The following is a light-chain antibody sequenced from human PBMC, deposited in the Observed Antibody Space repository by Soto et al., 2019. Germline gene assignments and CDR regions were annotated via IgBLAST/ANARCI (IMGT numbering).Light chain of an antibody. Sequence: EIVLTQSPGTLSLSPGERATLTCRASQSVTSNFLAWYQQKPDQAPRLLMYGASSRATGIPHRFSGSGSGTEFTLTMSRLEPEDFALYYCHQYGSSPLTFGPGTKVDIK. J-gene: IGKJ3*01. V-gene: IGKV3-20*01. CDR2: GAS. CDR3: HQYGSSPLT. CDR1: QSVTSNF.